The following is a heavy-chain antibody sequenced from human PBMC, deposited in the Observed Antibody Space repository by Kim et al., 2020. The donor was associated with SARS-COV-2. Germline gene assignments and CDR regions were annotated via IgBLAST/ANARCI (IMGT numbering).Heavy chain of an antibody. J-gene: IGHJ6*02. Sequence: ASVKVSCKASGYTFTSYYMHWVRQAPGQGLEWMGIINPSGGSTSYAQKFQGRVTMTRDTSTSTVYMELSSLRSEDTAVYYCARGDSEYSSSWYTPLNYYYYGMDVWGQGTTVTVSS. CDR2: INPSGGST. CDR1: GYTFTSYY. V-gene: IGHV1-46*01. D-gene: IGHD6-13*01. CDR3: ARGDSEYSSSWYTPLNYYYYGMDV.